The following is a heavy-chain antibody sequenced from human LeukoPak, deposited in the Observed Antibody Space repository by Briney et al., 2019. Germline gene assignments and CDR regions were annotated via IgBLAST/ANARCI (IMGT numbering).Heavy chain of an antibody. D-gene: IGHD6-19*01. V-gene: IGHV3-66*01. CDR2: IYSGGST. J-gene: IGHJ4*02. CDR1: GFTVSSNY. CDR3: GREWLGGVDY. Sequence: GGSLRLSCAASGFTVSSNYMSWVRQGPGEGLEWVSIIYSGGSTYYADSVKGRFTISRDNAKNSLYLQMNSLRDEDTAVYFCGREWLGGVDYWGQGALVTVSS.